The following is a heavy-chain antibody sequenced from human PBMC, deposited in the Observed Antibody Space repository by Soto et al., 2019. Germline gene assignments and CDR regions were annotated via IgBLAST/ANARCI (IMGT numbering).Heavy chain of an antibody. CDR3: ERDASYHSLGRCYYPSRTGMEV. CDR2: IWYDGSKK. V-gene: IGHV3-33*01. D-gene: IGHD3-22*01. J-gene: IGHJ6*02. CDR1: GFTFSSFG. Sequence: AGGSLRLSCAASGFTFSSFGMHWVRQAPGKGLEWVSLIWYDGSKKSYGDSVKGRFTISRDNSRNTVYLQMNSLRADDTAVYYCERDASYHSLGRCYYPSRTGMEVWCLGIRLTVSS.